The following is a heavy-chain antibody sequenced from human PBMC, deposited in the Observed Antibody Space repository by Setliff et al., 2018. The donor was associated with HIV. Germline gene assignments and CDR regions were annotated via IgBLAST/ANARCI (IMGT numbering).Heavy chain of an antibody. Sequence: PGGSLRLSCVASGFNFTSYSMNWVRQPPGKGLEWIGYIYYSGTTNYNPSLKSRVTISVDTSKNQFSLKLSSVTAADTAVYYCARHVGYSSSSLDYWGQGALVTVSS. CDR3: ARHVGYSSSSLDY. D-gene: IGHD6-6*01. J-gene: IGHJ4*02. V-gene: IGHV4-59*08. CDR2: IYYSGTT. CDR1: GFNFTSYS.